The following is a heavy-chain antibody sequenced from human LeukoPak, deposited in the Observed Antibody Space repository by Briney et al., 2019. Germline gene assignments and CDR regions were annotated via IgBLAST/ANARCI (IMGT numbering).Heavy chain of an antibody. Sequence: PGRSLRLSCTAPGFTFSSYAIHWIRPAPGKGLEWVALVWHDGSNRYYADSVKGRFTFSRDNSKNTVYLQMNSLRAEDTAVYYCARELFGSGSCPDYWGQGTLVTVSS. V-gene: IGHV3-33*01. J-gene: IGHJ4*02. D-gene: IGHD3-10*01. CDR1: GFTFSSYA. CDR3: ARELFGSGSCPDY. CDR2: VWHDGSNR.